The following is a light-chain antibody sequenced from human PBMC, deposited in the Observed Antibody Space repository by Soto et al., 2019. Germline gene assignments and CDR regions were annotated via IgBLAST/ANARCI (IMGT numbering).Light chain of an antibody. J-gene: IGKJ4*01. Sequence: DIQMTQSPSSLSASVGDRVTITCQASQDINNYLNWYQQKPGKAPKLLIYDASNLEAGVPSRFSGSGSATHFTFTISSLLPEDIATYYCQQYVTLTFGGGTKVEIK. CDR2: DAS. CDR3: QQYVTLT. CDR1: QDINNY. V-gene: IGKV1-33*01.